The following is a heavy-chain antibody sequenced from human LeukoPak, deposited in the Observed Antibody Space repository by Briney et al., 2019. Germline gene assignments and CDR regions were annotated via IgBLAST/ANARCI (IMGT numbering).Heavy chain of an antibody. CDR1: GSSISSYY. CDR2: IYYSGST. CDR3: ARDDPFYSGSNY. D-gene: IGHD1-26*01. Sequence: SETLSLTCTVSGSSISSYYWSWIRQPPGKGLEWIGYIYYSGSTNYNPSLKSRVTISVDTSKNQFSLKLSSVTAADTAVYYCARDDPFYSGSNYWGQGTLVTVSS. J-gene: IGHJ4*02. V-gene: IGHV4-59*12.